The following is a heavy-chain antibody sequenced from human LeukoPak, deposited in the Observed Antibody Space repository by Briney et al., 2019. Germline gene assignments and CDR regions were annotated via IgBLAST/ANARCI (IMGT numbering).Heavy chain of an antibody. D-gene: IGHD5-18*01. CDR3: ARVVRGYSYGFPDY. J-gene: IGHJ4*02. CDR1: GGSISSYY. CDR2: IYYSGST. V-gene: IGHV4-59*01. Sequence: KPSETLSLTCTVSGGSISSYYWSWIRQPPGKGLEWIGYIYYSGSTNYNPSLKSRVTISVDTSKNQFSLKLSSVTAADTAVYYCARVVRGYSYGFPDYWGQGTLVAVSS.